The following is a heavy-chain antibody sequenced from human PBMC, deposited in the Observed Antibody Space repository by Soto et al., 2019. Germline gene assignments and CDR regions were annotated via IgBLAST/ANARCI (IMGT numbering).Heavy chain of an antibody. Sequence: GGSLRLSCAASGFTFSSYSMNWVRQAPGKGLEWVSSISSSSSYIYYADSVKGRFTISRDNAKNSLYLQMNSLRAEDTAVYYCARVEGYCISTSCYMRGGDFDYWGQGTLVTVSS. D-gene: IGHD2-2*01. CDR1: GFTFSSYS. V-gene: IGHV3-21*01. CDR3: ARVEGYCISTSCYMRGGDFDY. J-gene: IGHJ4*02. CDR2: ISSSSSYI.